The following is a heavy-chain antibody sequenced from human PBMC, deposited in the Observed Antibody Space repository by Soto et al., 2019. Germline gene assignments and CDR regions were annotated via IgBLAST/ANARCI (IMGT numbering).Heavy chain of an antibody. CDR3: ARDSWRDGAFDI. D-gene: IGHD5-12*01. CDR1: GGTFSSYA. Sequence: QVQLVQSGAEVKKPGSSVKVSCKASGGTFSSYAISWVRQAPGHGLEWMGGIIPIFGTANYAQKVQGRVTITGDESTRTAYMELSSLRSEDTAVYYCARDSWRDGAFDIWGQGTMVTVSS. CDR2: IIPIFGTA. J-gene: IGHJ3*02. V-gene: IGHV1-69*01.